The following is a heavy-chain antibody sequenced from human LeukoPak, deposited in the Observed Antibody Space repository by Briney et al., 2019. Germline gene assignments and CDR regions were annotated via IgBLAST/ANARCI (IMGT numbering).Heavy chain of an antibody. CDR2: IGFDVSKI. V-gene: IGHV3-33*01. CDR1: GFSFSSYL. CDR3: ARERLENCNDGSCPDALDI. J-gene: IGHJ3*02. D-gene: IGHD2-15*01. Sequence: GGSLRLSCAASGFSFSSYLMHWARQAPGKGLEWVALIGFDVSKIYYADSVKGRFTISRDNSKNTLYLQMNSLRDEDTAVYFCARERLENCNDGSCPDALDIWGQGTMVTISS.